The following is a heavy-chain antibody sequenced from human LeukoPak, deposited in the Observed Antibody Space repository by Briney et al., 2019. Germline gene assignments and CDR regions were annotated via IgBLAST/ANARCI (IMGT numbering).Heavy chain of an antibody. Sequence: GSSVKVSCKASGGTFSSYAISWVRQAPGQGLEWMGGIIPIFGTANYAQKFQGRVTITADESTSTAYMELSSLRSEDTAVYYCASSVAAADPYNWFDPWGQGTLVTVSS. D-gene: IGHD6-13*01. CDR2: IIPIFGTA. J-gene: IGHJ5*02. CDR1: GGTFSSYA. V-gene: IGHV1-69*01. CDR3: ASSVAAADPYNWFDP.